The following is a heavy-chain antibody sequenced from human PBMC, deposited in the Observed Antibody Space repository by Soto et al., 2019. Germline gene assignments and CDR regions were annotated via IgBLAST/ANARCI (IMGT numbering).Heavy chain of an antibody. J-gene: IGHJ4*02. V-gene: IGHV1-46*01. CDR2: INPSSGGT. CDR1: GYTFTSYY. D-gene: IGHD1-26*01. CDR3: AREGGSYQGGFDY. Sequence: QVQLVQSGAEVKEPGASVKVSCKASGYTFTSYYMHWVRQAPGQGLEWMGIINPSSGGTSYPQKFQGRVSMTRDTSTSTIYMELSSLRSEDTAVYYCAREGGSYQGGFDYWVQGTLVTVSS.